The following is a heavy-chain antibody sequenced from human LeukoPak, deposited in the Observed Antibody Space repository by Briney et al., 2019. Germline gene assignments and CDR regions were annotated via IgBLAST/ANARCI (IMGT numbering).Heavy chain of an antibody. V-gene: IGHV3-30*04. CDR2: ISYDGSNK. CDR3: ARDLSGYMDY. CDR1: GFTFSSYA. D-gene: IGHD3-9*01. Sequence: TGGSPRLSCAASGFTFSSYAMHWVRQAPGKGLEWVAVISYDGSNKYYADSVKGRFTISRDNSKNTLYLQMNSLRAEDTAVYYCARDLSGYMDYWGQGTLVTVSS. J-gene: IGHJ4*02.